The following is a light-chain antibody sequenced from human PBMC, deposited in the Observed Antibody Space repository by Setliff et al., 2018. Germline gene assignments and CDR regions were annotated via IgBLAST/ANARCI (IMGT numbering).Light chain of an antibody. J-gene: IGLJ2*01. CDR1: SSVAGAYDS. CDR3: SSYAGNYIVV. Sequence: QSALTQPRSVSGSPGQSVTISCTGTSSVAGAYDSFSWFQQHPGKAPKVIIYDVSERPSGVPDRFSGSKSGNTASLTISGLQAEDEADYYCSSYAGNYIVVFGGGTKGTVL. V-gene: IGLV2-11*01. CDR2: DVS.